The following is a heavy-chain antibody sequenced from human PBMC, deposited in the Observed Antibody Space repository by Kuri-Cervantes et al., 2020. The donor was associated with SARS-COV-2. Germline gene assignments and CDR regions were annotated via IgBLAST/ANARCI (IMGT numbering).Heavy chain of an antibody. D-gene: IGHD6-13*01. J-gene: IGHJ4*02. CDR3: ARHVDIGSSWSPSDY. Sequence: GSLRLSCTVSGGSISSYYWSWIRQPPGKGLEWMGIIYPGDSDTRYSPSFQGQVTISADKSISTAYLQWSSLKASDTAMYYCARHVDIGSSWSPSDYWGQGTLVTVSS. CDR1: GGSISSYY. V-gene: IGHV5-51*01. CDR2: IYPGDSDT.